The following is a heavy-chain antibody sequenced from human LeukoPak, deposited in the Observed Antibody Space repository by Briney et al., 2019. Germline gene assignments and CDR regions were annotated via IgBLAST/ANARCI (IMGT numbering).Heavy chain of an antibody. CDR2: INPSGGST. CDR1: GYTFTSYY. D-gene: IGHD2-2*01. Sequence: ASVKVSCKASGYTFTSYYMHWVRQAPGQGLEWMGIINPSGGSTSYAQKFQGRVAISADDSTNTVYMELDSLTSEDTAVYYCARDPPRPEYHVFDPWGRGTLVTVSS. CDR3: ARDPPRPEYHVFDP. V-gene: IGHV1-46*01. J-gene: IGHJ5*02.